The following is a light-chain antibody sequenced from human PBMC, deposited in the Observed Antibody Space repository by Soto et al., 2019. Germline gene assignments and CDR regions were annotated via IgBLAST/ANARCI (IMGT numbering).Light chain of an antibody. CDR2: EDA. V-gene: IGKV3-11*01. Sequence: EIVLTQSPATLSLSPGERATLSCRASQDITTYLAWYQHRPGQGPRLLIYEDAKRATGIPAHFSGSGSGTDFTLTIRSPEPQDFGVYYLQQRHTWPTTFGGGAKVEI. CDR1: QDITTY. J-gene: IGKJ4*01. CDR3: QQRHTWPTT.